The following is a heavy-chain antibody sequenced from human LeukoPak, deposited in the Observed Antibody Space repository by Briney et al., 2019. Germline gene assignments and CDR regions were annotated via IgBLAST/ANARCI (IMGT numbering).Heavy chain of an antibody. D-gene: IGHD3-10*01. CDR1: GFTVSSNY. J-gene: IGHJ6*03. Sequence: GGSLRLSCAASGFTVSSNYMSWVRQAPGKGLEWVSVIYSGGSTYYADSVKGRFTISRDNSKNTLYLQMNSLRAEDTAVYYCARGAYGSGTRDYYYYMDGWGKGTTVTVSS. CDR3: ARGAYGSGTRDYYYYMDG. CDR2: IYSGGST. V-gene: IGHV3-53*01.